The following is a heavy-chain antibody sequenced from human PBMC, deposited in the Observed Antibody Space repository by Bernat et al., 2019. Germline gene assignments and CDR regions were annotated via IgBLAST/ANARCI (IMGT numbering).Heavy chain of an antibody. J-gene: IGHJ4*02. CDR1: GFTFSSYA. Sequence: EVQLLESGGGLVQPGGSLRLSCAASGFTFSSYAMSWVRQAPGKGLEWVSAISGSGGSTYYADSVKGRFTISRDNSKNTLYLQMNSLRAEDTAVYYCAKGYYDSSGYYYYFDYWGQGTLVTVSS. CDR2: ISGSGGST. V-gene: IGHV3-23*01. D-gene: IGHD3-22*01. CDR3: AKGYYDSSGYYYYFDY.